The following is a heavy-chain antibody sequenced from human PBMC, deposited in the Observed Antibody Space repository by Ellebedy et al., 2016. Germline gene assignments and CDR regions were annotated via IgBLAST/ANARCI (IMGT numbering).Heavy chain of an antibody. CDR3: RRGGLDNSFDV. Sequence: GGSLRLSXAASGFTFTSNSMKWVRQTHGKGLEWVSYISPTSGSTIYYSDSVKGRFTISRDNAKNSVYLQMNSQRDEDTAVYYCRRGGLDNSFDVWGQGTMVTVSS. V-gene: IGHV3-48*02. J-gene: IGHJ3*01. CDR2: ISPTSGSTI. D-gene: IGHD3-16*01. CDR1: GFTFTSNS.